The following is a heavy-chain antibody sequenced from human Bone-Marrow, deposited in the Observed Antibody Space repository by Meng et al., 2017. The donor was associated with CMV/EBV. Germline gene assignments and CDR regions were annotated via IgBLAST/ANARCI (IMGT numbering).Heavy chain of an antibody. CDR3: ARHRSYCSSTSCYYYYYGMDV. D-gene: IGHD2-2*01. J-gene: IGHJ6*02. CDR2: IIPILGIA. CDR1: GGTFSSYA. Sequence: SVKVSCKASGGTFSSYAISWVRQAPGQGLEWMGGIIPILGIANYAQKFQGRVTITADKSTSTAYMELSSLRSEDTAVYYCARHRSYCSSTSCYYYYYGMDVWGQGTTVTVPS. V-gene: IGHV1-69*10.